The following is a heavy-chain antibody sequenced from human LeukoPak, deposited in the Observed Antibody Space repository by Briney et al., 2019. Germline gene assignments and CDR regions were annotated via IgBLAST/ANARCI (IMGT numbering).Heavy chain of an antibody. Sequence: ASVKVSCKASGYTFTCYYMHWVRQAPGQGLEWMGWINPNSGGTNYAQKFQGRVTMTRDTSISTAYMELSRLRSDDTAVYYCARDLRPTYYYDSSGYYPYYFDYWGQGTLVTVSS. V-gene: IGHV1-2*02. CDR2: INPNSGGT. CDR3: ARDLRPTYYYDSSGYYPYYFDY. J-gene: IGHJ4*02. CDR1: GYTFTCYY. D-gene: IGHD3-22*01.